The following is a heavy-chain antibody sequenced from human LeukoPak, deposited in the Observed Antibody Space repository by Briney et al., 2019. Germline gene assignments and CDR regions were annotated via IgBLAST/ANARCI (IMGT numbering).Heavy chain of an antibody. CDR1: GGSISTYY. D-gene: IGHD2-15*01. CDR3: ARHLAVAATGFDY. CDR2: ISYSGST. Sequence: SETLSLTCTVSGGSISTYYWTWIRQPPGKGLEWIGYISYSGSTNYNPSLKSRVTFSVDTSKSQFSLKLSSVTAADSAVYYCARHLAVAATGFDYWGQGALVTVSS. J-gene: IGHJ4*02. V-gene: IGHV4-59*01.